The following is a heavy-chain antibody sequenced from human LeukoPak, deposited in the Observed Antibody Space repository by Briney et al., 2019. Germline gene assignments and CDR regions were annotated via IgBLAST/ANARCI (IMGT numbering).Heavy chain of an antibody. Sequence: GGSLRLSCAASGFTFSSYAMHWVRQAPGKGLEWVAVVSYDGSNKYYADSVKGRFTISRDNSKNTLYLQMNSLRAEDTAVYYCARDQEDTAMVPWGPLDYWGQGTLVTVSP. J-gene: IGHJ4*02. CDR3: ARDQEDTAMVPWGPLDY. V-gene: IGHV3-30*04. CDR1: GFTFSSYA. CDR2: VSYDGSNK. D-gene: IGHD5-18*01.